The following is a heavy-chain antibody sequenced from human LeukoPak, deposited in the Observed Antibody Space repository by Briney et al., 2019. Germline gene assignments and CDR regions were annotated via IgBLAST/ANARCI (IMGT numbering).Heavy chain of an antibody. V-gene: IGHV3-23*01. J-gene: IGHJ6*03. CDR3: AKREPTRDYYYYYMDV. Sequence: GGSLRLSCAASGFTFSSYALSWVRQAPGKGLEWVSAISGSGGSTYYADSVKGRFTISSDNSKNTLYLQMNSLRAEDTAVYYCAKREPTRDYYYYYMDVWGKGTTVTVSS. CDR2: ISGSGGST. D-gene: IGHD1-14*01. CDR1: GFTFSSYA.